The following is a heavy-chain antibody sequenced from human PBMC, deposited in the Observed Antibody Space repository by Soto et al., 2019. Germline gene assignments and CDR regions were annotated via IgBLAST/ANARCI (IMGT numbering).Heavy chain of an antibody. J-gene: IGHJ4*02. CDR2: ISGSGGST. CDR3: AKLGQAYCGGACYFHY. CDR1: VFTFSSYA. Sequence: PGGSLRLSCAASVFTFSSYAMSCVRHSPGKGLEWVSAISGSGGSTYYADSVKGRFTISRDNSKNTLYLQMKSLRAEDTAVYYCAKLGQAYCGGACYFHYWGQATLVTLSS. D-gene: IGHD2-21*02. V-gene: IGHV3-23*01.